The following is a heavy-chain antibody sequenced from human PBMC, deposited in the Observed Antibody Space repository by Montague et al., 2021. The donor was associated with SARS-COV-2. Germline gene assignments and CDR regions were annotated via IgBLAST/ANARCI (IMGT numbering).Heavy chain of an antibody. Sequence: SLRLSCAASGLTFNNYAFSWVHQAPGKGLEWVSIIYRGGSITYYADALKGRYTISRDDFKNTVYLQMNSLRADDTAVYYCATRYNSGWHDALDIWGQGTMVTASS. D-gene: IGHD6-19*01. V-gene: IGHV3-23*03. CDR3: ATRYNSGWHDALDI. CDR1: GLTFNNYA. J-gene: IGHJ3*02. CDR2: IYRGGSIT.